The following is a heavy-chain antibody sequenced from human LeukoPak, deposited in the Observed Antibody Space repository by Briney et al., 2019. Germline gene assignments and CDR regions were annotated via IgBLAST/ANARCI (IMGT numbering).Heavy chain of an antibody. D-gene: IGHD2-2*01. Sequence: GGSLTLSCAASGCTFSSEAINWVRQAPGKELEWVSAINGSGGSTYYADSVKGRFTISRDNSKNTLYLQMNSLRAEDTAVYYCAKGPKLVPAAIDYWGQGTLVTVSS. CDR3: AKGPKLVPAAIDY. V-gene: IGHV3-23*01. CDR2: INGSGGST. CDR1: GCTFSSEA. J-gene: IGHJ4*02.